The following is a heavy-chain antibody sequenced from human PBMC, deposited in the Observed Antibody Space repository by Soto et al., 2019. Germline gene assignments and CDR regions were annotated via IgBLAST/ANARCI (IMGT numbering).Heavy chain of an antibody. D-gene: IGHD3-3*01. V-gene: IGHV3-74*01. CDR1: GLILDDYA. CDR3: ARDPGFTIFGVVIHPFDY. Sequence: GGSLRLSCAASGLILDDYAFNWVRQAPGKGLEWVSCINSDGSSTSYADSVKGRFTISRDNAKDTLYLQMNSLRAEDTAVYYCARDPGFTIFGVVIHPFDYWGQGTLVTVSS. CDR2: INSDGSST. J-gene: IGHJ4*02.